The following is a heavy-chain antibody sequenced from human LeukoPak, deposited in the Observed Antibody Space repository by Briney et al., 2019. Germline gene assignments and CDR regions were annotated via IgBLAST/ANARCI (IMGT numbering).Heavy chain of an antibody. Sequence: SQTLSLTCAVSGGSISSGGYYWSWIRQHPGKGLEWIGYSYYTGSTYYNPSLKSRVTISVDTSKNQISLKLRSVTAADTAVYYCARDSGNCSSSNRYGSHPIDYWGQGVLVTVSS. CDR1: GGSISSGGYY. J-gene: IGHJ4*02. CDR2: SYYTGST. CDR3: ARDSGNCSSSNRYGSHPIDY. D-gene: IGHD2-2*01. V-gene: IGHV4-31*11.